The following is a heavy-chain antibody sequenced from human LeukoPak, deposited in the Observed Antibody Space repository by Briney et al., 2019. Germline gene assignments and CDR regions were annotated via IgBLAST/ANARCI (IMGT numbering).Heavy chain of an antibody. V-gene: IGHV3-33*01. CDR1: GFTFNTFG. D-gene: IGHD6-19*01. J-gene: IGHJ1*01. CDR2: MNYDGSFK. Sequence: GGSLRLSCTVSGFTFNTFGMHWVRQAPGKGLEWVAVMNYDGSFKKYADSVKGRFTISRDNSKNTLYLQMNSLRAEDTAVYYCARGGGSGWNQYFQHWGQGTLVTVSS. CDR3: ARGGGSGWNQYFQH.